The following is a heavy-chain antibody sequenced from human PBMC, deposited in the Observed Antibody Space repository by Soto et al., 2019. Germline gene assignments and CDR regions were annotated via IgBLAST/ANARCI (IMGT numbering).Heavy chain of an antibody. CDR1: GYTFTSYG. CDR3: ARQTTSGIIDMDV. J-gene: IGHJ6*02. V-gene: IGHV1-18*01. D-gene: IGHD3-10*01. Sequence: ACVKVSWKASGYTFTSYGISLVRQAPGQGLEWMGWISAYNGNTNYAQKLQGRVTMTTDTSTSTAYMELRSLRSDDTAVYYCARQTTSGIIDMDVWGQGTTVTVSS. CDR2: ISAYNGNT.